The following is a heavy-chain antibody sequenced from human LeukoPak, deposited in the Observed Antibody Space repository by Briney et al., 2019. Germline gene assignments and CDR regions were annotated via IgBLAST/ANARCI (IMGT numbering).Heavy chain of an antibody. D-gene: IGHD4-11*01. Sequence: GGSLRLSCAASGFTFSSCAMNWVRQAPGKGLEWVAVIWSDGTNKYYADSVKGRFAISRDDSNNMVYLQMNSLRAEDTAVYYCAKDVERGFDYTNSLDYWGQGTLVTVSS. V-gene: IGHV3-33*06. J-gene: IGHJ4*02. CDR2: IWSDGTNK. CDR3: AKDVERGFDYTNSLDY. CDR1: GFTFSSCA.